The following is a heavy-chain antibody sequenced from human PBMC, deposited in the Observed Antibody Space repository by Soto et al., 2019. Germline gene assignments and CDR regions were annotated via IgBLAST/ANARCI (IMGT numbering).Heavy chain of an antibody. CDR2: IIPILGIA. CDR3: ARNRGGDCYALGY. V-gene: IGHV1-69*02. Sequence: QVQLVQSGAEVKKPGSSVKVSCKASGDTFSSYTISWVRQAPGQGLEWMGRIIPILGIANYAQKFQGRVTXTXDXXTSTAYMEQSSLRSEDTAVYYCARNRGGDCYALGYWGQGTLVTVSS. J-gene: IGHJ4*02. D-gene: IGHD2-21*02. CDR1: GDTFSSYT.